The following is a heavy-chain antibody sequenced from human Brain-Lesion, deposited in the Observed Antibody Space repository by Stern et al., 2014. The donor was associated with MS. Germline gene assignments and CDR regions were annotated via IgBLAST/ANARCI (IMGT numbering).Heavy chain of an antibody. CDR3: AKSPATPSGYDRFDY. CDR1: GYLFDDYW. CDR2: IFPRDSNT. D-gene: IGHD5-12*01. J-gene: IGHJ4*02. Sequence: EVQLEESGAEVKKPGESLKISCEASGYLFDDYWIGWVRQMSGRGLELVAIIFPRDSNTRYSPSVQGPVPISADKSISTAYFRWSSLKASDPARYYGAKSPATPSGYDRFDYWGQGALVTVSS. V-gene: IGHV5-51*01.